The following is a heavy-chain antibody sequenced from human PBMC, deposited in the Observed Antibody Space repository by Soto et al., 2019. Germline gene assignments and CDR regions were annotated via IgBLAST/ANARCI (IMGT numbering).Heavy chain of an antibody. CDR3: ARGIGVRYYDILTGYYSAPNDAFDI. D-gene: IGHD3-9*01. J-gene: IGHJ3*02. Sequence: GASVKLSCKASGYTFTSYDINWVRQATGQGLEWMGWMNPNSGNTGYAQKFQGRVTMTRNTSISTAYMELSSLRSEDTAVYYCARGIGVRYYDILTGYYSAPNDAFDIWGQGTMVTVSS. V-gene: IGHV1-8*01. CDR2: MNPNSGNT. CDR1: GYTFTSYD.